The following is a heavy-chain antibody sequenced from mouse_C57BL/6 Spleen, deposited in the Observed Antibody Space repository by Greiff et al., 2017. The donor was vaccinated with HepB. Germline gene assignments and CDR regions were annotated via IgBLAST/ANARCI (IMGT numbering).Heavy chain of an antibody. CDR2: INPGSGGT. V-gene: IGHV1-54*01. D-gene: IGHD2-5*01. CDR3: ARSAKSSYYSNYGAMDY. Sequence: VQLQESGAELVRPGTSVKVSCKASGYAFTNYLIEWVKQRPGQGLEWIGVINPGSGGTNYNEKFKGKATMTADKSSSTAYMQLRSLTSEDSAVYFCARSAKSSYYSNYGAMDYWGQGTSVTVSS. CDR1: GYAFTNYL. J-gene: IGHJ4*01.